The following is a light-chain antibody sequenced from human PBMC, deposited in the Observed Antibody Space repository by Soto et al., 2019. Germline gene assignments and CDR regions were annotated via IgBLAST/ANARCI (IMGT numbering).Light chain of an antibody. J-gene: IGKJ1*01. CDR3: QQYINWPPWT. CDR1: QSVSSN. CDR2: GAS. Sequence: EIVMTQSPATLSVSPGERATLSCRASQSVSSNLAWYQQKPGQGPRLLIYGASTRATGIPGRFSGSGSGTEFTLTISSLQSEDFAVYYCQQYINWPPWTFGQGTKVEIK. V-gene: IGKV3-15*01.